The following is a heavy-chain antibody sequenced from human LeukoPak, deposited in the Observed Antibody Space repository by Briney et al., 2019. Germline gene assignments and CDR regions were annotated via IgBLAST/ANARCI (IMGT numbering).Heavy chain of an antibody. CDR1: GGSISSGGYY. D-gene: IGHD3-22*01. CDR3: ARVNYYYDSSGYSNWFDP. J-gene: IGHJ5*02. V-gene: IGHV4-31*03. CDR2: IYYSGST. Sequence: PSETLSLTCTVSGGSISSGGYYWSWIRQHPGKGLEWIGYIYYSGSTYYSPSLKSRVTISVDTSKNQFSLKLSSVTAADTAVYYCARVNYYYDSSGYSNWFDPWGQGTLVTVSS.